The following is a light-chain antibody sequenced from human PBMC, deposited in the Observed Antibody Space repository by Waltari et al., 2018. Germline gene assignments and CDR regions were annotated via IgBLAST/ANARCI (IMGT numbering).Light chain of an antibody. CDR1: QTITSY. J-gene: IGKJ2*01. V-gene: IGKV1-39*01. CDR2: AAS. Sequence: DIQMTQSPASLSASVGHRVPITCRASQTITSYLNWYQHRPGKPPQLLIFAASRLQNGVPSRFSGSGSGTTFSLTISNVQPEDFATYFCQQTYSSPYTFGQGTKVDIQ. CDR3: QQTYSSPYT.